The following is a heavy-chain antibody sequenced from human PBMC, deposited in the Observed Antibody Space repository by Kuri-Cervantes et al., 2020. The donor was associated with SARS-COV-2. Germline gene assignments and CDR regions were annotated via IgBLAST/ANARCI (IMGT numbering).Heavy chain of an antibody. Sequence: SETLSLTCTVSGGSISSYYWSWIRQPAGKGLEWIGRIYTSGSTNYNPSLKSRVTMSVDTSKNQFSLKLSSVTAADTAVYYCARPACLYYYDGSGYCHFQHWGQGTLVTVSS. D-gene: IGHD3-22*01. V-gene: IGHV4-4*07. CDR1: GGSISSYY. CDR2: IYTSGST. CDR3: ARPACLYYYDGSGYCHFQH. J-gene: IGHJ1*01.